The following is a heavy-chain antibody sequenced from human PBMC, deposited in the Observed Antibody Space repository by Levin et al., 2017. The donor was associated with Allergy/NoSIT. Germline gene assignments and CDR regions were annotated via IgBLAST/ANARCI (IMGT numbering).Heavy chain of an antibody. D-gene: IGHD6-6*01. V-gene: IGHV1-18*01. CDR1: GHTSTNYG. CDR2: ISAYNGKT. J-gene: IGHJ5*02. Sequence: GESLKISCKTSGHTSTNYGVNWVRQAPGLGLEWMGWISAYNGKTNYAERLQGRVTMTTDTSTSTAYMDLGSLTSDDTAIYYCARGGGSSPNTHAFDIWGQGTLVTVSS. CDR3: ARGGGSSPNTHAFDI.